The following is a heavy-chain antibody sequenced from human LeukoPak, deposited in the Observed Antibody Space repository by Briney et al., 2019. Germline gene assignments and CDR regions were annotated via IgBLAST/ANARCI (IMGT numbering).Heavy chain of an antibody. CDR2: IRYDGSNK. CDR1: GFIFSSYA. V-gene: IGHV3-30*02. CDR3: AAPGVPAATYYFDY. D-gene: IGHD2-2*01. Sequence: GGSLRLSCAASGFIFSSYAMTWVRQAPGKGLEWVAFIRYDGSNKYYADSVKGRFTISRDNSKNTVYLQMNSLRAEDTAVYYCAAPGVPAATYYFDYWGQGTLVTVSS. J-gene: IGHJ4*02.